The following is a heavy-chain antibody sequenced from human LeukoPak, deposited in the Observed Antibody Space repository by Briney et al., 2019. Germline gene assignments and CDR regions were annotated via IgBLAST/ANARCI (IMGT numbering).Heavy chain of an antibody. V-gene: IGHV4-34*01. CDR2: INHSGST. CDR1: GGSFSGYY. D-gene: IGHD3-10*01. J-gene: IGHJ4*02. CDR3: ARDRVYYGSGSNYNVPY. Sequence: PSETLSLTCAVYGGSFSGYYWSWIRQPPGKGLEWIGEINHSGSTNYNPSLKSRVTISVDTSKNQFSLKLSSVTAADTAVYYCARDRVYYGSGSNYNVPYWGQGTLVTVSS.